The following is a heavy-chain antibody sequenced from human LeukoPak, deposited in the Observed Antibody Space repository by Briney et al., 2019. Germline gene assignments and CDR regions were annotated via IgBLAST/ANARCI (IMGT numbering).Heavy chain of an antibody. CDR1: GFTFSGYG. V-gene: IGHV3-23*01. CDR3: AKTNGYYSD. CDR2: ISGSGGTT. D-gene: IGHD3-22*01. Sequence: PGGSLRFSCAASGFTFSGYGMSWVRQAPGKGLEWVSGISGSGGTTYYADSVKGRFTISRDNSKNSLSLQVSSLRAEDTAVYYCAKTNGYYSDWGQGTLVTVSS. J-gene: IGHJ4*02.